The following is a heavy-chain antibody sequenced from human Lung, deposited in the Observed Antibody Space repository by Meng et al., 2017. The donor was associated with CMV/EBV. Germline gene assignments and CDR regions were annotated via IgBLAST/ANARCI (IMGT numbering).Heavy chain of an antibody. CDR2: IYHSGST. V-gene: IGHV4-4*02. CDR3: ARADKVRFDY. Sequence: QVRLQASGPGLVKPSGPLSLSCAVSGGSMSSTNWWSWVRQPPGKGLEWIGEIYHSGSTNYNPSLKSRVSLSVDKSKNQFSLKLSSVTAADTAVYYCARADKVRFDYWGQGTLVTVSS. CDR1: GGSMSSTNW. J-gene: IGHJ4*02.